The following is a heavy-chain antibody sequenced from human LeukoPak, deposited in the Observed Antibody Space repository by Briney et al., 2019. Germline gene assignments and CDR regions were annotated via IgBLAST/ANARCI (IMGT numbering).Heavy chain of an antibody. CDR3: ARMTTVKGGRYYYYMDV. CDR2: IDWDDDK. V-gene: IGHV2-70*11. J-gene: IGHJ6*03. D-gene: IGHD4-11*01. CDR1: GFSLSTSGMC. Sequence: SGPALVKPTQTLTLTCTFSGFSLSTSGMCVSWIRQPPGKALEWLARIDWDDDKYYSTSLKTRLTISKDTSKNQVVLTMTNMDPVDTATYYCARMTTVKGGRYYYYMDVWGKGTTVTVSS.